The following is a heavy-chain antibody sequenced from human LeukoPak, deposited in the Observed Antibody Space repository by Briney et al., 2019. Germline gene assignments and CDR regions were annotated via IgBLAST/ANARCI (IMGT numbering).Heavy chain of an antibody. CDR2: ISAYNGNT. J-gene: IGHJ4*02. CDR1: GYTFTIYG. CDR3: ARASLLGCSGGSCYRVFDY. Sequence: ASVKVSCKTSGYTFTIYGISWVRQAPGQGLEWMEWISAYNGNTNYAQRLQGRVTMTTDTSTSTAYMELRSLRSDDTAVYYCARASLLGCSGGSCYRVFDYWGQGTLVTVSS. D-gene: IGHD2-15*01. V-gene: IGHV1-18*01.